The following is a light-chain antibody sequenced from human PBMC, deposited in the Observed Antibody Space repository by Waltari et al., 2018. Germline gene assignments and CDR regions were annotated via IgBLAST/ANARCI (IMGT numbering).Light chain of an antibody. Sequence: QSVLTQPPSVSGAPGQRVTIPCPGSSPNIGAGYDVHWYQHLPGTAPKPLIYGNSNRPSGVPDRFSGSKSGTSASLAITGLQAEDEADYYCQSYDSSLSGFWVFGGGTKLTVL. V-gene: IGLV1-40*01. J-gene: IGLJ3*02. CDR2: GNS. CDR1: SPNIGAGYD. CDR3: QSYDSSLSGFWV.